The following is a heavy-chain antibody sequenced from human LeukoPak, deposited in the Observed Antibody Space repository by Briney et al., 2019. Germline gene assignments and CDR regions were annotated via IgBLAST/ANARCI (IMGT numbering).Heavy chain of an antibody. Sequence: GGSLRLSCTASRVTFSGYTMNWVRQAPGKGLEWVSSISSRSSDIYYADSVKGRSTISRDNARNSLYLQMSSLRAEDTAVYYCARALYYDILTGYQTHTYYFDYWGQGTLVTVSS. V-gene: IGHV3-21*01. CDR3: ARALYYDILTGYQTHTYYFDY. CDR2: ISSRSSDI. D-gene: IGHD3-9*01. CDR1: RVTFSGYT. J-gene: IGHJ4*02.